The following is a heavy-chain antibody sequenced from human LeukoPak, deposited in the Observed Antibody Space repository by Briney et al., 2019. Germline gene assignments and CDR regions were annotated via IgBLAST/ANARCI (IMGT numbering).Heavy chain of an antibody. CDR1: GYTFTSYD. J-gene: IGHJ1*01. CDR2: INPNSGNT. D-gene: IGHD6-13*01. CDR3: ARCSLDSSSWSAEYFQH. Sequence: GASVKVSCKASGYTFTSYDINWVRQATGQGLEWMGWINPNSGNTGYAQKFQGRVTMTRNTSIGTAYMELSSLRSEDTAVYYCARCSLDSSSWSAEYFQHWGQGTLVTVSS. V-gene: IGHV1-8*01.